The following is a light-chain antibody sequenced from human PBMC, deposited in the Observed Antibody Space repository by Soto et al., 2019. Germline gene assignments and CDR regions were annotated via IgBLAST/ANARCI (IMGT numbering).Light chain of an antibody. Sequence: SSDLTQPPSVSVAPGQTARISCVGNDIASKSVHWSQQKPGQAPVLVVYDDNDRPSGIPERLSGSNSGDTATLTISRVEAGDEADYYCQVWDSSSDHYVFGSGTKVTVL. J-gene: IGLJ1*01. V-gene: IGLV3-21*02. CDR2: DDN. CDR3: QVWDSSSDHYV. CDR1: DIASKS.